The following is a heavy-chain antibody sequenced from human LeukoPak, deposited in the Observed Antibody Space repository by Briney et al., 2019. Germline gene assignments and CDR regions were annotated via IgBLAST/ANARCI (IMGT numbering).Heavy chain of an antibody. Sequence: ASLKASCKASGYTFTGYYMHWVRQAPGQGLEWMGWINPTIGSTNNAQKFQGRVTRPRDTSISRAYMGRGRRRSDAPAVYYGRTAYGSGTDFYYWGQGALVTVSS. CDR3: RTAYGSGTDFYY. V-gene: IGHV1-2*02. D-gene: IGHD3-10*01. CDR2: INPTIGST. J-gene: IGHJ4*02. CDR1: GYTFTGYY.